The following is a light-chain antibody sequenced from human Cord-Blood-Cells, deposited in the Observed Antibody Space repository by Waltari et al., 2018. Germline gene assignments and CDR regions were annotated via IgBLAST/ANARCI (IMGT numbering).Light chain of an antibody. Sequence: QSALTQPASVSGSPGQSITISCTGTSSDVGGYNYVSWYQQHPGKAPKHMSYDVSKRPSGVSNRFSGSKSGNTASLTISGLQAEDEADYYCSSYTSSSTLVFGGGTKLTVL. V-gene: IGLV2-14*01. CDR2: DVS. CDR1: SSDVGGYNY. CDR3: SSYTSSSTLV. J-gene: IGLJ3*02.